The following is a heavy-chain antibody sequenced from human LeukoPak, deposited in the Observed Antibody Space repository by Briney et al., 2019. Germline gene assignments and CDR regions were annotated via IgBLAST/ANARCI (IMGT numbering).Heavy chain of an antibody. Sequence: GGSLRLSCAASGFTFSSYSMNWVRQAPGKGLEWVSYMSSSSSTIYYADSVKGRFAISRDNAKNSLYLQMNSLRAEDTAVYYCARGGGSYYYGMDVWGQGTTVTVSS. V-gene: IGHV3-48*01. CDR2: MSSSSSTI. D-gene: IGHD1-26*01. CDR1: GFTFSSYS. CDR3: ARGGGSYYYGMDV. J-gene: IGHJ6*02.